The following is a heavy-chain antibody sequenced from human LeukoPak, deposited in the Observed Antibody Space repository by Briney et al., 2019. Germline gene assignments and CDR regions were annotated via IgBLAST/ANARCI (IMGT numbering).Heavy chain of an antibody. V-gene: IGHV3-48*04. J-gene: IGHJ6*03. CDR3: ARGDCSGGSCYWNYYYMDV. D-gene: IGHD2-15*01. Sequence: GGSLRLSCAASGFTFSNYSMNWVRQAPGKGLEWASYISSSGSTIYNADSVKGRFTISRDNAKNSLYLQMNSLRAEDTAVYYCARGDCSGGSCYWNYYYMDVWGKGTTVTISS. CDR1: GFTFSNYS. CDR2: ISSSGSTI.